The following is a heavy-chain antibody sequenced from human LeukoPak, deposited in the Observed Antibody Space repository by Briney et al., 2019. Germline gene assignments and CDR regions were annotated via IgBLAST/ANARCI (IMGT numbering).Heavy chain of an antibody. D-gene: IGHD3-10*01. CDR3: ARRMVRGVMRSGRNWFDP. Sequence: GESLKISCKGSGYSFTTYWIGWVRQMPGKGLEWMGIIYPGDSDTRYSPSFQGQVTISADKSISTAYLQWSSLKASDTAMYYCARRMVRGVMRSGRNWFDPWGQGTLVTVSS. CDR2: IYPGDSDT. J-gene: IGHJ5*02. CDR1: GYSFTTYW. V-gene: IGHV5-51*01.